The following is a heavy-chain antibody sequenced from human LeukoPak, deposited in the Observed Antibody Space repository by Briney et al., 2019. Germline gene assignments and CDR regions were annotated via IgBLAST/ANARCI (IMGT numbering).Heavy chain of an antibody. J-gene: IGHJ5*02. V-gene: IGHV3-66*02. D-gene: IGHD5-24*01. CDR2: IYSGGST. CDR1: GFTVSSNY. Sequence: GGSLRLSCAASGFTVSSNYMSWVRQAPGKGLEWVSVIYSGGSTYYADSVKGRFTISRDNSKNTLYLQMNSLRAEDTAVYYCARSSYNNWFDPWRQGTLVTVSS. CDR3: ARSSYNNWFDP.